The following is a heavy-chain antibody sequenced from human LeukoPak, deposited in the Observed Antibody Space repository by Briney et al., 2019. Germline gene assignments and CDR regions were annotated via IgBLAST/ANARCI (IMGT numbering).Heavy chain of an antibody. D-gene: IGHD2-2*01. CDR3: ASHIVVVTAIRYYAMDV. CDR2: ITTSSSYI. Sequence: PGGSLRLSCAASGFTVSSNYMSWVRQAPGKGLEWVSSITTSSSYIYYADSVKGRFTVSRDNAKNSLYLQMNSLRAEDTAVYYCASHIVVVTAIRYYAMDVWGQGTTVTVSS. CDR1: GFTVSSNY. V-gene: IGHV3-21*01. J-gene: IGHJ6*02.